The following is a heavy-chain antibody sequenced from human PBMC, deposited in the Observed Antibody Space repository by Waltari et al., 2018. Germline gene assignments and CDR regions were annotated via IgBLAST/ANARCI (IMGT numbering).Heavy chain of an antibody. CDR2: IYHSGST. J-gene: IGHJ4*02. V-gene: IGHV4-4*02. CDR1: GGSISSSNW. Sequence: QVQLQESGPGLVKPSGTLSLTCAVSGGSISSSNWWSWVRQPPGKGLEWIGEIYHSGSTNYNPSLKSRVTISVDKSKNQFSLKLSSVTAADTAVYYCARDPGTGYCSGGSCSLFDYWGQGTLVTVSS. D-gene: IGHD2-15*01. CDR3: ARDPGTGYCSGGSCSLFDY.